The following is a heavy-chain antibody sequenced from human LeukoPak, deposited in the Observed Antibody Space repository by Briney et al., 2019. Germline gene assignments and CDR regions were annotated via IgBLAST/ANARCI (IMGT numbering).Heavy chain of an antibody. Sequence: GGSLRLSCAASGFTFSSYSMNWVRQAPGKGLEWVSSISSSSSYIYYADSVKGRFTISRDNAKSSLYLQMNSLRAEDTAVYYCARTPKYYYYYGMDVWGQGTTVTVSS. CDR1: GFTFSSYS. V-gene: IGHV3-21*01. J-gene: IGHJ6*02. CDR3: ARTPKYYYYYGMDV. CDR2: ISSSSSYI.